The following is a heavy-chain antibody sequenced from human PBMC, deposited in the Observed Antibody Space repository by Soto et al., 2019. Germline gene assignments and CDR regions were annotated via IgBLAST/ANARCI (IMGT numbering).Heavy chain of an antibody. V-gene: IGHV3-48*01. J-gene: IGHJ5*02. CDR3: ARFLTMVRGVYWFDP. D-gene: IGHD3-10*01. Sequence: GGSLRLSCAASGFTFSSYSMNWVRQAPGKGLEWVSYISSSSSTIYYADSVKGRFTISRDNAKNSLYLQMSSLRAEDTAVYYCARFLTMVRGVYWFDPWAQGTLVTVSS. CDR2: ISSSSSTI. CDR1: GFTFSSYS.